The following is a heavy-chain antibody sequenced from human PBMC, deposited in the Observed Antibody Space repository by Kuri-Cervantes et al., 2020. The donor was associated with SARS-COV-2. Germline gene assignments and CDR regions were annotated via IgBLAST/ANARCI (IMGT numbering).Heavy chain of an antibody. CDR1: GYTFTSYY. CDR3: ARAPPGAAYRPLDY. D-gene: IGHD6-13*01. CDR2: ITPGGGTI. J-gene: IGHJ4*02. V-gene: IGHV1-46*01. Sequence: ASVKVSCKASGYTFTSYYMHWVRQAPGQGLEWMGIITPGGGTIAFTQQFQGRVTMTSDTSTSTVHMEVRSLRPEDTAMYYCARAPPGAAYRPLDYWGQGTQVTVSS.